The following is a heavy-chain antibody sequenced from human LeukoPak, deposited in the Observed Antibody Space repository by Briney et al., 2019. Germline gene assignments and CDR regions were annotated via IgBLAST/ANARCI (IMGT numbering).Heavy chain of an antibody. CDR2: IYTSGST. J-gene: IGHJ4*02. D-gene: IGHD3-22*01. Sequence: PSETLSLTCTVSGGSISSYYWSWIRQPAGKGLEWIGRIYTSGSTNYNPSLKSRVTMSVDTSKNQFSLKLSSVTAADTAVYYCARDTYDSSGYYYRGGEYYFDYWGQGTLVTVSS. CDR3: ARDTYDSSGYYYRGGEYYFDY. CDR1: GGSISSYY. V-gene: IGHV4-4*07.